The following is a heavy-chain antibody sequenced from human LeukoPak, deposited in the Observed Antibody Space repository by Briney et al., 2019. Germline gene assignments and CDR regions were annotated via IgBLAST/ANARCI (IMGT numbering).Heavy chain of an antibody. V-gene: IGHV3-23*01. Sequence: GGSLRLSCAASGFTFSNFAVSWVRQAPGKGLEWVSTISGSGRIPYYADSMQGRFTISRDNSKNTLYLQMNSLRAEDTAVYYCAKDSNAAVFAFWGQRALVTVSS. J-gene: IGHJ4*02. CDR3: AKDSNAAVFAF. CDR1: GFTFSNFA. D-gene: IGHD6-25*01. CDR2: ISGSGRIP.